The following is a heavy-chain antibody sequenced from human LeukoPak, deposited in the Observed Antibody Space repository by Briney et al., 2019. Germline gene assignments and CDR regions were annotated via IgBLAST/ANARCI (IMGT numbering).Heavy chain of an antibody. CDR2: ISGSGGST. V-gene: IGHV3-23*01. Sequence: GGSLRLSCAASGFPFSSNALSWVRKAPGKGLDWVSAISGSGGSTYYADSVKGRFAISRDNSKNTLYLQMNSLRAEDTAVYYCAKKEGSSGYYDYWGQGTLVTVSS. CDR3: AKKEGSSGYYDY. J-gene: IGHJ4*02. D-gene: IGHD3-22*01. CDR1: GFPFSSNA.